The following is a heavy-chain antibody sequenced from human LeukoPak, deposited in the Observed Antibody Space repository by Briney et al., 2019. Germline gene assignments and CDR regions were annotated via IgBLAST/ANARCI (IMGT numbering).Heavy chain of an antibody. Sequence: SETLSLTCAVYGGSFSGYYWSWIRQPPGKGLEWIGEINHSGSTNYNPSLKSRVTISVDTSKNQFSLKLSSVTAADTAVYYCARRRGMFSYYFDYWGQGTLVTVSS. J-gene: IGHJ4*02. V-gene: IGHV4-34*01. CDR2: INHSGST. CDR1: GGSFSGYY. D-gene: IGHD3-10*02. CDR3: ARRRGMFSYYFDY.